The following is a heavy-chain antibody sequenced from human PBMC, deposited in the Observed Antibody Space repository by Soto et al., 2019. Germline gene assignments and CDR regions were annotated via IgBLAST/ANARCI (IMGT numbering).Heavy chain of an antibody. V-gene: IGHV4-59*01. D-gene: IGHD3-22*01. J-gene: IGHJ4*02. CDR1: GGSISSYY. CDR3: GYYDSSSPYYFDY. CDR2: IYYSGST. Sequence: SETLSLTCTVSGGSISSYYWSWIRQPPGKGLEWIGYIYYSGSTNYNPSLKSRVTISVDTSKNQFSLKLSSVTAADTAVYYCGYYDSSSPYYFDYWGQGTLVTVSS.